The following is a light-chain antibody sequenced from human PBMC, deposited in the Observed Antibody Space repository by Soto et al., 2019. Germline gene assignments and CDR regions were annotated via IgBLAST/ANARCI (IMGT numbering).Light chain of an antibody. CDR1: QSVSSSY. J-gene: IGKJ2*01. Sequence: EIVLTQSPGTLSLSPGERATLSCRASQSVSSSYLAWYQQKPGQAHRLLIYGASSRATGIPDRLSGSGSGTDFTLTISRLEPEDFAVYYCQQYGSFMYTFGQGTKLEIK. CDR2: GAS. CDR3: QQYGSFMYT. V-gene: IGKV3-20*01.